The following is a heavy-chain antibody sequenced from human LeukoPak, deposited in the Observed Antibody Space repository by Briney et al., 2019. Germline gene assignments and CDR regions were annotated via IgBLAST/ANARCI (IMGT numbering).Heavy chain of an antibody. CDR3: ARVSPLLWFGEFDY. D-gene: IGHD3-10*01. Sequence: SETLSLTCAVYGGPFSGYYWSWIRQPPGKGLEWIGYIYYSGSTNYNPSLKSRVTISVDTSKNQFSLKLSPVTAADTAVYYCARVSPLLWFGEFDYWGQGTLVTVSS. CDR1: GGPFSGYY. CDR2: IYYSGST. J-gene: IGHJ4*02. V-gene: IGHV4-59*01.